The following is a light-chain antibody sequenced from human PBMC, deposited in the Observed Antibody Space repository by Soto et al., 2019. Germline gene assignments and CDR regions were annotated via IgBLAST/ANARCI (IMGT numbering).Light chain of an antibody. CDR3: ALYVGSGTVV. CDR2: STN. CDR1: SASVLTSYY. V-gene: IGLV8-61*01. Sequence: QTVVSQEPSFSVSPGETVTLTCGLTSASVLTSYYPSWYQQTPGQAPRTLIYSTNIRSSGVPGRFSGSILGNKAALTITGAQADDESDYYCALYVGSGTVVFGGGTKLTVL. J-gene: IGLJ2*01.